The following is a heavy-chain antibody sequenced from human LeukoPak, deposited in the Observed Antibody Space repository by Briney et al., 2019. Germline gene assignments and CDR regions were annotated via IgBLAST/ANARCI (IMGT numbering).Heavy chain of an antibody. CDR3: ARKTSKLPRYYYGMDV. V-gene: IGHV7-4-1*02. J-gene: IGHJ6*02. CDR1: GYTFTSYA. D-gene: IGHD1/OR15-1a*01. CDR2: INTNTGNP. Sequence: ASVKVSCKASGYTFTSYAMNWVRQAPGQGLEWMGWINTNTGNPTYAQGFTERFVFSLDTSVSTAYLQISSLKAEDTAVYYCARKTSKLPRYYYGMDVWGQGTTVTVSS.